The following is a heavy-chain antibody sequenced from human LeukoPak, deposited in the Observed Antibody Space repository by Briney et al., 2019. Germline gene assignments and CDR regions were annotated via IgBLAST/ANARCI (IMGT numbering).Heavy chain of an antibody. CDR2: IYSCCST. CDR1: GFTFSSNY. CDR3: AKDMGPSGSYYYYYYMDV. V-gene: IGHV3-53*05. D-gene: IGHD1-26*01. J-gene: IGHJ6*03. Sequence: TGGSLRLSCAASGFTFSSNYMSWVRQAPGKGLEWVSFIYSCCSTYYADSVKGRFTISRDNSKNSLYLQMNSLRTEDTALYYCAKDMGPSGSYYYYYYMDVWGKGTTVTVSS.